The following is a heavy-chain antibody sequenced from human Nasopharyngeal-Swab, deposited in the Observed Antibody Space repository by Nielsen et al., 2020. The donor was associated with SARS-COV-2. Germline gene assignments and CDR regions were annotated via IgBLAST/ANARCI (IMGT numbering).Heavy chain of an antibody. D-gene: IGHD6-13*01. V-gene: IGHV4-59*01. CDR2: IYYSGST. Sequence: SRQPPGKGLEWIGYIYYSGSTNYNPSLKSRVTISVDTSKNQFSLKLSSVTAADTAVYYCARGLEGYSSSWYVDYWGQGTLVAVSS. J-gene: IGHJ4*02. CDR3: ARGLEGYSSSWYVDY.